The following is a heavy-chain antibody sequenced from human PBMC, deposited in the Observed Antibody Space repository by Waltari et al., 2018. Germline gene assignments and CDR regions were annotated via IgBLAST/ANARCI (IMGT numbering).Heavy chain of an antibody. CDR2: ISPIFGTA. D-gene: IGHD6-13*01. Sequence: QVQLVQSGAEVKKPGSSVKVSCKASGGTFSRYAISWVRQAPGQGLEWMGGISPIFGTANYAQKFQGRVTITTDESTSTAYMELSSLRSEDTAVYYCARLRLAAAGYYYYYMDVWGKGTTVTVSS. V-gene: IGHV1-69*05. CDR3: ARLRLAAAGYYYYYMDV. J-gene: IGHJ6*03. CDR1: GGTFSRYA.